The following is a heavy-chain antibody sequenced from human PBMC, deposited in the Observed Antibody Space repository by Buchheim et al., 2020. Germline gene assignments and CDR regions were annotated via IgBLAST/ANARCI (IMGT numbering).Heavy chain of an antibody. CDR3: ARDTPYYYGSGSPLDY. J-gene: IGHJ4*02. CDR1: GGSFSGYY. CDR2: INHSGST. D-gene: IGHD3-10*01. V-gene: IGHV4-34*01. Sequence: QVQLQQWGAGLLKPSETLSLTCAVYGGSFSGYYWSWIRQPPGKGLEWIGEINHSGSTNYNPSLKSRVTISVDTSKNQFSLKLSSVTAADTAVDYCARDTPYYYGSGSPLDYWGQGTL.